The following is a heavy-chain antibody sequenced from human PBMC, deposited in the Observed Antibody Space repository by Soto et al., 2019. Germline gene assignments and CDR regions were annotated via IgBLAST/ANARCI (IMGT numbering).Heavy chain of an antibody. V-gene: IGHV3-23*01. CDR1: GFTFSSYA. J-gene: IGHJ4*02. D-gene: IGHD5-18*01. CDR3: ANHLPGYSYGFD. Sequence: EVQLLESGGGLVQPGGSLRPSCAASGFTFSSYAMSWVRQAPGKGLEWVSAISGSGGSTYYADSVKGRFTISRDNSKNTLYLQMNSLRAEDTAVYYCANHLPGYSYGFDWGQGTLVTVSS. CDR2: ISGSGGST.